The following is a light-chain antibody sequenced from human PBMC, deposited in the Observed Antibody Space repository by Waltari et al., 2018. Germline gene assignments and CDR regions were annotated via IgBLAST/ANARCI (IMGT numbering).Light chain of an antibody. CDR2: DAS. CDR1: QNIANS. J-gene: IGKJ5*01. CDR3: HQTTYLPIT. V-gene: IGKV6-21*01. Sequence: EVVLTQSPDFKSVAPNEKVTITCRASQNIANSFHWYQQKPDQSPKPLIKDASHSRSGVPSRFSGSGSVTVFTLTINSLEAEDAATYYCHQTTYLPITFGQGTRLEMK.